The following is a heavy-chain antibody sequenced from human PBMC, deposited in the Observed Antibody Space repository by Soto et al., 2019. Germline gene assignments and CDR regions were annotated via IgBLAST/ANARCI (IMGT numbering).Heavy chain of an antibody. J-gene: IGHJ6*03. CDR2: IWYDGSNK. V-gene: IGHV3-33*01. CDR1: GFTFSSYG. Sequence: QVQLVESGGGVVQPGRSLRLSCAASGFTFSSYGMHWVRQAPGKGLEWVAVIWYDGSNKYYADSVKGRFTISRDNSKNTLYLQMNSLRAEDTAVYYCARDGGIFGVVSLSYYYMDVWGKGTTVTVSS. CDR3: ARDGGIFGVVSLSYYYMDV. D-gene: IGHD3-3*01.